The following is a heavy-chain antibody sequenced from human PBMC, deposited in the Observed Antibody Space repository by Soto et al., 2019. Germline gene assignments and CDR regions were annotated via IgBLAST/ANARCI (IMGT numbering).Heavy chain of an antibody. CDR3: ARDPADIVVVPAASYYYYYGMEV. D-gene: IGHD2-2*01. CDR2: ISYDGSNK. CDR1: VFTFSSYA. V-gene: IGHV3-30-3*01. Sequence: VGSLRLSCASSVFTFSSYAMHWVRQAPGKGLEWVAVISYDGSNKYYADSVKGRFTISRDNSKNTLYLQMNSLRAEDTAVYYCARDPADIVVVPAASYYYYYGMEVWGQGTTVSVSS. J-gene: IGHJ6*01.